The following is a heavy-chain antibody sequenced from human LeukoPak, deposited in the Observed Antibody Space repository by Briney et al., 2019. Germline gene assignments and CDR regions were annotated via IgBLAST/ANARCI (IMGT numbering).Heavy chain of an antibody. CDR1: GFTFSSYA. CDR3: ARDTSGYSSSWSGAFDI. V-gene: IGHV3-30-3*01. D-gene: IGHD6-13*01. J-gene: IGHJ3*02. Sequence: GGSLRLSCAASGFTFSSYAMHWVRQAPGKGLEWVAVISYDGSNKYYADSVKGRFTISRDNSKNTLYLQMNSLRAEDTAVYYCARDTSGYSSSWSGAFDIWGQGTMVTVSS. CDR2: ISYDGSNK.